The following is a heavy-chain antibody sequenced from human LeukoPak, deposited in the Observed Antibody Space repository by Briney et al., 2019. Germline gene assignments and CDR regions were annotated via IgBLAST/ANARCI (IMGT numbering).Heavy chain of an antibody. CDR2: IYYSGST. CDR3: ARGGSDWFDP. Sequence: KASETLSLTCTVSGGSISSYYWSWTRQPPGKGLEWIGYIYYSGSTNYNPSLKSRVTISVDTSKNQFSLKLSSVTAADTAVYYCARGGSDWFDPWGQGTLVTVSS. CDR1: GGSISSYY. V-gene: IGHV4-59*01. D-gene: IGHD2-15*01. J-gene: IGHJ5*02.